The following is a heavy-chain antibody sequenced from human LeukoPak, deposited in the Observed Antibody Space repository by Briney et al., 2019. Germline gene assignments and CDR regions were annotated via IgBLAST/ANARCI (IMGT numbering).Heavy chain of an antibody. J-gene: IGHJ6*03. CDR3: ARETSQRGAHYMDV. CDR2: IYYSGST. Sequence: SETLSLTCTVSGGSISSYYWSWIRQPPGKGLKWIGYIYYSGSTSYSPSLRSRVTISVDTSKNQFSLKLSSVTAADTAVYYCARETSQRGAHYMDVWGKGTTVTISS. CDR1: GGSISSYY. V-gene: IGHV4-59*01. D-gene: IGHD3-16*01.